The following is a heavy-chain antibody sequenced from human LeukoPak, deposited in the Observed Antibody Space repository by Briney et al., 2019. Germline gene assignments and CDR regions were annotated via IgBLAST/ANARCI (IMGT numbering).Heavy chain of an antibody. V-gene: IGHV1-2*02. CDR2: INPNSGGT. CDR1: GYTFTGYY. CDR3: ARDGILGYCTNGVCHNWFDP. Sequence: GASVKVSCKASGYTFTGYYMHWVRQAPGQGLEWVGWINPNSGGTNYAQKFQGRVTMTRDTSISTAYMELSRLRSDVTAVYYCARDGILGYCTNGVCHNWFDPWGQGTLVTVSS. J-gene: IGHJ5*02. D-gene: IGHD2-8*01.